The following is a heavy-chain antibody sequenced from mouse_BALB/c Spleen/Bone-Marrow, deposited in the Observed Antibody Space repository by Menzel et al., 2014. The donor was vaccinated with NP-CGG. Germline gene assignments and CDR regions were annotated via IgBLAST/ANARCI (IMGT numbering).Heavy chain of an antibody. CDR3: TRGGNWEDFEY. V-gene: IGHV5-17*02. CDR1: GFTFSSFG. D-gene: IGHD4-1*01. CDR2: ISSGSSTI. Sequence: EVQLQQSGGGLVQPGGSRKLSCAASGFTFSSFGMHWVRQAPERGLEWVAYISSGSSTIFYADTVKGRFTISKDNPKNPLFLQMTRPRFEDSAMYYCTRGGNWEDFEYWGQGTPRTGSS. J-gene: IGHJ2*01.